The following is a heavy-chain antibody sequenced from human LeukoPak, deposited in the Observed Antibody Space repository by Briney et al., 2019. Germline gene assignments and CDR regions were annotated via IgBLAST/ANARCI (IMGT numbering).Heavy chain of an antibody. CDR2: ISYDGSEK. CDR1: GFTFSSYA. CDR3: AREGNSGYYPY. D-gene: IGHD3-22*01. Sequence: QAGGSLRLSCAASGFTFSSYAMHWVRQAPGKGLEWVAVISYDGSEKHYADPVKGRFTISRDNSKNTLYLQMSSLRAEDTAMYYCAREGNSGYYPYWGQGILVTVSS. J-gene: IGHJ4*02. V-gene: IGHV3-30-3*01.